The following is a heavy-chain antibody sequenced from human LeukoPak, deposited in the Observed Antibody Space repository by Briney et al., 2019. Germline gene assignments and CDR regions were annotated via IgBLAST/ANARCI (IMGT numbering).Heavy chain of an antibody. V-gene: IGHV4-31*03. CDR1: GGSISSGGYY. CDR3: ARRPKGWFDP. Sequence: SETLSLTCTVSGGSISSGGYYWRWIRQHPGKGLEWIGYIYYSGSTYYNPSLKSRVTISVDTSKNQFSLKLSSVTAADTAVYCAARRPKGWFDPWGQGTLVTVSS. CDR2: IYYSGST. J-gene: IGHJ5*02.